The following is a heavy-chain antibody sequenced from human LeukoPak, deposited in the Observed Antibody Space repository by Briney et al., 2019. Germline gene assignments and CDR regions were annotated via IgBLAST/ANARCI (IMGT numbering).Heavy chain of an antibody. J-gene: IGHJ3*02. CDR2: IKQDGSEK. CDR1: GFTVSSNY. Sequence: GGSLRLSCAASGFTVSSNYMSWVRQAPGKGLEWVANIKQDGSEKYYVDSVKGRFTISRDNAKNSLYLQMNSLRAEDTAVYYCATGDSASGYYYVHAFDIWGQGTMVTVSS. CDR3: ATGDSASGYYYVHAFDI. V-gene: IGHV3-7*01. D-gene: IGHD3-22*01.